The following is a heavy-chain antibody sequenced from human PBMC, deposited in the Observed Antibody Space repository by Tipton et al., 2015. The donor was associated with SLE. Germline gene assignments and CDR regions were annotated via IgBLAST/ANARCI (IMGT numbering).Heavy chain of an antibody. CDR3: AKEDIAMSEGAFDI. CDR2: ISWNSGNR. CDR1: GFTFDDCA. Sequence: VQLVQSGGGLVEPGRSLRISCADSGFTFDDCAIHWVRQAPGKGLEGVSGISWNSGNRGYADSVKGRFTISRDNAKNSLYLQMNSLRDDDTALYYCAKEDIAMSEGAFDIWGHGTMVTVSS. J-gene: IGHJ3*02. V-gene: IGHV3-9*01. D-gene: IGHD6-19*01.